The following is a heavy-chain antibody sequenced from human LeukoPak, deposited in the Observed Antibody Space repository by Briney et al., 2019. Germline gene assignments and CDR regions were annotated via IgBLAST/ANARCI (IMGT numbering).Heavy chain of an antibody. Sequence: GESLKISCKGSGYSFTSYWIGWVRQMPGKVLEWMGIIYPGDSDTRYSPSFQGQVTISADKSISTAYLQWSSLKASDTAMYYCARLVWFGESNNDWGCDYWGQGTLVTVSS. CDR2: IYPGDSDT. CDR3: ARLVWFGESNNDWGCDY. D-gene: IGHD3-10*01. CDR1: GYSFTSYW. V-gene: IGHV5-51*01. J-gene: IGHJ4*02.